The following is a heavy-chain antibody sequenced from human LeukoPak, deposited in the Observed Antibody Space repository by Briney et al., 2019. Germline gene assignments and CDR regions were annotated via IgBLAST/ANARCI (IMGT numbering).Heavy chain of an antibody. CDR1: GFTFSNYA. D-gene: IGHD6-13*01. Sequence: PGGSLRLSCAASGFTFSNYAMSWVRQAPGKGLEWVSAITGSGGNTYYADSVKGRFTISRDNSKNTVFLQMNSLRAEDTAVYYCAKDRSSAKDYWGQGTLVTVSS. CDR2: ITGSGGNT. V-gene: IGHV3-23*01. J-gene: IGHJ4*02. CDR3: AKDRSSAKDY.